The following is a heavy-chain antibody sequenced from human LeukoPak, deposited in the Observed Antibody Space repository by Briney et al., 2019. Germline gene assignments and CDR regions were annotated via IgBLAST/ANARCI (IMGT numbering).Heavy chain of an antibody. Sequence: ASVKVSCKASGYTFTGYYMHWVRQAPGQGLEWMGWINPNSGGTNFAQKFQGRVTVTRDTSISVVYMELSRLRSDDTAVYYCARPRNPMVVTPTSRTHFFDSWGQGTLVTVSS. CDR3: ARPRNPMVVTPTSRTHFFDS. D-gene: IGHD4-23*01. CDR1: GYTFTGYY. V-gene: IGHV1-2*02. J-gene: IGHJ4*02. CDR2: INPNSGGT.